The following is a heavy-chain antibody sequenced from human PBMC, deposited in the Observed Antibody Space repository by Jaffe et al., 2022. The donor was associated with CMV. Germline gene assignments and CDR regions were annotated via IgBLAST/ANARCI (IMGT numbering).Heavy chain of an antibody. CDR2: ITGDGGRT. Sequence: EVQLLESGGGLVQPGGSLRLSCAASGFTFGSYAMSWVRQAPGEELEWISTITGDGGRTAYADSVKGRFTISRDNSKNTLYLQMNSLRAEDTAVYYCAGRLYPGVAVTGPFDPWGQGTLVTVSS. CDR1: GFTFGSYA. CDR3: AGRLYPGVAVTGPFDP. J-gene: IGHJ5*02. V-gene: IGHV3-23*01. D-gene: IGHD6-19*01.